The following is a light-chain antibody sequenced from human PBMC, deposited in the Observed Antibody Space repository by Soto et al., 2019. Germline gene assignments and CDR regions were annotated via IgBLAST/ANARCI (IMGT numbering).Light chain of an antibody. Sequence: QSALTQPPSASGSPGQSVTISCTGTSSDVGAYDYVSWYQQHPGKAPKLIIYEVNKRPSGVPDRFSGSKSGNTASLTVSGLQAEDEADYYCSSCAFSNNFVYVFGTGTKVTVL. J-gene: IGLJ1*01. CDR1: SSDVGAYDY. CDR3: SSCAFSNNFVYV. V-gene: IGLV2-8*01. CDR2: EVN.